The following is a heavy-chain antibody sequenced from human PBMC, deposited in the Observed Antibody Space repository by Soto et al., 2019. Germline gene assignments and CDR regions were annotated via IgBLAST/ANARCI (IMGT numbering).Heavy chain of an antibody. CDR3: ARGRCGDY. V-gene: IGHV1-18*01. CDR2: ISAHNGNT. J-gene: IGHJ4*02. CDR1: GYTFTSYG. Sequence: QVHLVQSGAEVKKPGASVKVSCKASGYTFTSYGITWVRQAPGQGLEWMGWISAHNGNTDYAQKLQGRVIVTRDTSTSTTYMELRSLRSDDTAVYYCARGRCGDYWGQGALVTVSS.